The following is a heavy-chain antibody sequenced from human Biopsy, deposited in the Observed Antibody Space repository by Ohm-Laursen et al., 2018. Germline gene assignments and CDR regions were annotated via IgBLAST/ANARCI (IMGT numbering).Heavy chain of an antibody. Sequence: SSVKVSCKASGYTFTGYHVHWVRQAPGQGLEWMGWITAKTGDTNYAQKFQGRVTMTRDTSISTAYVDLSSLRSDDTAVYYCTRGGYYYDSLAYYYWFDPWGQGTLVTVSS. D-gene: IGHD3-22*01. CDR3: TRGGYYYDSLAYYYWFDP. J-gene: IGHJ5*02. V-gene: IGHV1-2*02. CDR1: GYTFTGYH. CDR2: ITAKTGDT.